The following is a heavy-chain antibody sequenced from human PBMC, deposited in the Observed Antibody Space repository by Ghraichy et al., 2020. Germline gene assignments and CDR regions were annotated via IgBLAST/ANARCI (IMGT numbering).Heavy chain of an antibody. CDR2: ISGSGGST. Sequence: SLRLSCAASGFTFSGYAMSWVRQAPGKGLKWVSGISGSGGSTNYADSVKGRFTISRDNSKNTLFLQMNSLRAEDTAVYSCAKALYGGLDYWGQGTLVTVSS. D-gene: IGHD4-23*01. V-gene: IGHV3-23*01. CDR3: AKALYGGLDY. J-gene: IGHJ4*02. CDR1: GFTFSGYA.